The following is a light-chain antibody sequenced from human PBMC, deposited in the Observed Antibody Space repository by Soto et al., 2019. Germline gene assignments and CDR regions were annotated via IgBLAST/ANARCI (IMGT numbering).Light chain of an antibody. CDR3: QQYGSSPPYT. J-gene: IGKJ2*01. CDR1: QSVSSSY. CDR2: GAS. Sequence: EIVLTQSTGTLSLSPGERATLSCRASQSVSSSYLAWYQQKPGQAPRLLIYGASSRATGIPDRFSGSGSGTDFTLTISRLDAEDFAVYYCQQYGSSPPYTFGQGTKLEIK. V-gene: IGKV3-20*01.